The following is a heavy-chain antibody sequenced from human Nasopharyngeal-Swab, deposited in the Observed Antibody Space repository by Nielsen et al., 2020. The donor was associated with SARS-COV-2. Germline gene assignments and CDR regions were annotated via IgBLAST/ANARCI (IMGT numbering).Heavy chain of an antibody. J-gene: IGHJ6*03. CDR2: MNPNSGNT. V-gene: IGHV1-8*01. D-gene: IGHD2-2*02. CDR1: GYTFTSYD. Sequence: ASVKVSCKASGYTFTSYDINWVRQATGQGLEWMGWMNPNSGNTGYAQKFQGRVTMTRNTSISTAYMEPSSLRSEDTAVYYCATLGYCSSTSCYTDYYYMDVWGKGTTVTVSS. CDR3: ATLGYCSSTSCYTDYYYMDV.